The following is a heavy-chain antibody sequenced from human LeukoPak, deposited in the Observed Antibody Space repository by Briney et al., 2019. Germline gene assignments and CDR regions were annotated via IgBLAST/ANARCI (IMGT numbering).Heavy chain of an antibody. J-gene: IGHJ4*02. CDR1: GGSISSDDYF. Sequence: PSETLSLTCTVSGGSISSDDYFWTWIRQHPGKGLEWIGYIYHSGNSYYNPSLKSRGTISVDTSKNQLSLKLGSVTAADTAVYYCARVAAATGRGSFFDSWGQGTLVTVSS. D-gene: IGHD6-13*01. CDR3: ARVAAATGRGSFFDS. CDR2: IYHSGNS. V-gene: IGHV4-31*03.